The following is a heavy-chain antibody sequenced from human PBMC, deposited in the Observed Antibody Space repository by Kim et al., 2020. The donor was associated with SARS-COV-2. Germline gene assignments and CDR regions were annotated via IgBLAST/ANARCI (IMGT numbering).Heavy chain of an antibody. Sequence: GGSLRLSCAASGFILSDSFLHWVRQASGKGPEWVGRIRGRANSDATVYAAEVKGRFIISRDDSQNTAYLQMNSLETEDTAVYYCSSTTEAPASNVYWSQGTLVTVSS. J-gene: IGHJ4*02. CDR2: IRGRANSDAT. CDR1: GFILSDSF. CDR3: SSTTEAPASNVY. D-gene: IGHD4-4*01. V-gene: IGHV3-73*01.